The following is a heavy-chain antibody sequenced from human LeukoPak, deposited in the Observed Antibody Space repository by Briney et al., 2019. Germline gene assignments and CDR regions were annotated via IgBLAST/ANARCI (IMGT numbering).Heavy chain of an antibody. CDR1: GFTFSSYW. CDR3: ARDQPYQLLYYYYYYMDV. D-gene: IGHD2-2*01. J-gene: IGHJ6*03. Sequence: PGGSLRLSCEASGFTFSSYWMTWVRQAPGRGREWVANIKQDGSEKYYVDSVKGRFTISRDNAKNSLYLQMNSLRAEDTAVYYCARDQPYQLLYYYYYYMDVWGKGTTVTVSS. CDR2: IKQDGSEK. V-gene: IGHV3-7*01.